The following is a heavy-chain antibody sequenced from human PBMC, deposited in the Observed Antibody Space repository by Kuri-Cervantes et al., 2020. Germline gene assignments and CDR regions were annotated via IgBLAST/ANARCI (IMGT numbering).Heavy chain of an antibody. J-gene: IGHJ6*03. CDR1: GGSISSYY. CDR3: ARVHQPYYYYMDV. V-gene: IGHV4-59*01. Sequence: GSLRLSCTVSGGSISSYYWSWIRQPPGKGLEWIGYIYYSGSTNYNPSLKSRVTISVDTSKNQFSLKLSSVTAADTAVYYCARVHQPYYYYMDVWGKGTTVTVSS. D-gene: IGHD2-2*01. CDR2: IYYSGST.